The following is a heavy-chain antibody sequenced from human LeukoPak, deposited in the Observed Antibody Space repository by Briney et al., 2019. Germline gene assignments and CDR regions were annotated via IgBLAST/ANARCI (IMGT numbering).Heavy chain of an antibody. Sequence: GGSLRLSCAASGFTFDDHGMSWVRQAPGKGLEWVSGINWNGGSTGYGDSVKGRFTISRDNAKNSLYLQMNSLRAEDTAVYYCARDGVYSSSSPDYWGQGALVTVSS. CDR3: ARDGVYSSSSPDY. CDR1: GFTFDDHG. V-gene: IGHV3-20*04. D-gene: IGHD6-6*01. CDR2: INWNGGST. J-gene: IGHJ4*02.